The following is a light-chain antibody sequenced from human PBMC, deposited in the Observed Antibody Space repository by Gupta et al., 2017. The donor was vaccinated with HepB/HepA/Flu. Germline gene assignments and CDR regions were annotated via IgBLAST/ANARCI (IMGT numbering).Light chain of an antibody. CDR1: SSDNGSYNR. J-gene: IGLJ2*01. V-gene: IGLV2-18*02. CDR3: TSYTSSRIVV. Sequence: QSALTQPPSVSGSPGQTVTISCTGTSSDNGSYNRVSWYQQSPGTAPKLMMYEVSNRPSGVPDRFSGSRSGNTASLTISGLQAEDEADYYCTSYTSSRIVVFGGGTKLTVL. CDR2: EVS.